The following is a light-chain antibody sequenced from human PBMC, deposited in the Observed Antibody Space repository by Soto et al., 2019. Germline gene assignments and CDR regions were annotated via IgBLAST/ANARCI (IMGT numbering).Light chain of an antibody. CDR2: HVS. Sequence: QSALTQPASVSGSPGQSIAISCTGTSSDVGGYNYVSWYQQYPGKAPKLMIYHVSNRPSGVSNRFSGSKSGNSASLTISGLQAEDEADYYCSSYTSTSTYVFGTWTKLTVL. CDR1: SSDVGGYNY. J-gene: IGLJ1*01. V-gene: IGLV2-14*01. CDR3: SSYTSTSTYV.